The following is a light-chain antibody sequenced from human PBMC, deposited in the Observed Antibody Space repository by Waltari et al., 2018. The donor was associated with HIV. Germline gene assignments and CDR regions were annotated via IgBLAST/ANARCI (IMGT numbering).Light chain of an antibody. CDR2: EDS. V-gene: IGLV3-10*01. CDR1: ALPTKY. Sequence: SYELTQPPSVSVSPGQTARITCSGDALPTKYAYWYQQKSGQAPMLVIYEDSKRPSEIPERFSGSSSGTMATLTISGAQVEDAADYYCYSTDSSGNPLFGGGTKLTVL. J-gene: IGLJ2*01. CDR3: YSTDSSGNPL.